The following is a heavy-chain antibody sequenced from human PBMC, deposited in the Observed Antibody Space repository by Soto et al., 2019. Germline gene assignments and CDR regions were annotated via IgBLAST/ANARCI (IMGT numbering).Heavy chain of an antibody. CDR3: AKATAVAGTLDY. D-gene: IGHD6-19*01. CDR1: GSIFRGYG. J-gene: IGHJ4*02. CDR2: IRYDGSNI. Sequence: PGGSLRLSCAASGSIFRGYGMHWVRQAPGKGLEWVAVIRYDGSNIDYADSVMGRFTISRDNSKNTLYLQMNSLRAEDTAVYYCAKATAVAGTLDYWGQGTLVSVSS. V-gene: IGHV3-30*02.